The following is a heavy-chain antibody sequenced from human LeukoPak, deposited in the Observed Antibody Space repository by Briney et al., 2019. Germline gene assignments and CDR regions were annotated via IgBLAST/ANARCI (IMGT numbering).Heavy chain of an antibody. D-gene: IGHD3-22*01. CDR2: ISGSGGST. CDR3: AKDGGTYYYDTSGSNPGY. Sequence: PGGSLRLSCAASGFTFSTYAMSWVCQAPGKGLEWVSAISGSGGSTYYADSVEGRFTISRDNSKNTLYLQMDSLRAEDTAVYYCAKDGGTYYYDTSGSNPGYWGQGTLVTVSS. CDR1: GFTFSTYA. V-gene: IGHV3-23*01. J-gene: IGHJ4*02.